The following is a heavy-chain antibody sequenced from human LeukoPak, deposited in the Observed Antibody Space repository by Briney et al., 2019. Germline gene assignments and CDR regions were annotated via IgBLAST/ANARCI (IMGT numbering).Heavy chain of an antibody. CDR1: GFTFSSYW. D-gene: IGHD3-22*01. CDR2: INSDGSST. J-gene: IGHJ3*02. Sequence: GGSLRLSCAASGFTFSSYWMHWVRQAPGKGLVWVSRINSDGSSTSYADSVKGRFTISRDNAKNSLYLQMNSLRAEDTAVYYCARDSEIHYYDSSGYSALDIWGQGTMVTVSS. CDR3: ARDSEIHYYDSSGYSALDI. V-gene: IGHV3-74*01.